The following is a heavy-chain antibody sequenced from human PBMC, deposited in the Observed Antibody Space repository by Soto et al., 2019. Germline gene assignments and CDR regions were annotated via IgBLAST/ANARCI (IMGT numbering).Heavy chain of an antibody. D-gene: IGHD2-2*01. J-gene: IGHJ4*02. CDR2: ISYDGSNK. CDR3: GRCTSTSCHLGSDY. V-gene: IGHV3-30-3*01. Sequence: GGSLRLSCAASGFTFSSDAMNWVRQAPGKVLEWVALISYDGSNKYYADSVRGRFTISRDSSTNTLFLQMNSLRAADTAVYYCGRCTSTSCHLGSDYWGQGTLVTVYS. CDR1: GFTFSSDA.